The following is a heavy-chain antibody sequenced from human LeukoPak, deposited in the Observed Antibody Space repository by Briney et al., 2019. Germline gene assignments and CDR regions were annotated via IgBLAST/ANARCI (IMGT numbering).Heavy chain of an antibody. CDR1: GFTFSSYA. D-gene: IGHD3-22*01. CDR3: AKPDDSSGYYYDY. J-gene: IGHJ4*02. Sequence: QPGGSLRLSCAASGFTFSSYAMSWVRQAPGKGLEWVSAISGSGGSTYYADSAKGRFTISRDNSKNTLYLQMNSLRAEDTAVYYCAKPDDSSGYYYDYWGQGTLVTVSS. V-gene: IGHV3-23*01. CDR2: ISGSGGST.